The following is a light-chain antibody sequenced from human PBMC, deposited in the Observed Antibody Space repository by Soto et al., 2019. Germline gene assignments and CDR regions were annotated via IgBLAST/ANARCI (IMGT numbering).Light chain of an antibody. CDR1: QGVATY. CDR2: VAS. V-gene: IGKV1-9*01. J-gene: IGKJ5*01. Sequence: DIQFTQSPSSMSAYGGDRVTITCRASQGVATYLAWYQQKPGKIPKLLIYVASTLQSGVPSRFSVSGSGTDFTLTISSLQPEDFATYYCQQLNRYPMTFGQGTRLEIK. CDR3: QQLNRYPMT.